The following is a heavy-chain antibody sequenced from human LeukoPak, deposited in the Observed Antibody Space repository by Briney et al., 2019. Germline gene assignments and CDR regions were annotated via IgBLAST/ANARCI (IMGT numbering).Heavy chain of an antibody. CDR3: ARSSCTNGVCYLDY. CDR2: IIPIFGTA. V-gene: IGHV1-69*05. Sequence: GASVKVSFKASGYTFTGYYMHWVRQAPGQGLEWMGGIIPIFGTANYAQKFQGRVTIATDESTSTAYMELSSLRSEDTAVYYCARSSCTNGVCYLDYWGQGTLVTVSS. D-gene: IGHD2-8*01. J-gene: IGHJ4*02. CDR1: GYTFTGYY.